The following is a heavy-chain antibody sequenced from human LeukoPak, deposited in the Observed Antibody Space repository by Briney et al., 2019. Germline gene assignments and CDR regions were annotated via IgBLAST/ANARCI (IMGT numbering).Heavy chain of an antibody. Sequence: PGGSLRLSCAASGFTFSSYGMHWVRQAPGKGLEWVAVISYDGSNKYYADSVKGRFTISRDNSKNTLYLQMNSLRAEDTAVYYCAKESIGFRNRWFQHWGQGTLVTVSS. D-gene: IGHD6-6*01. CDR1: GFTFSSYG. J-gene: IGHJ1*01. CDR2: ISYDGSNK. CDR3: AKESIGFRNRWFQH. V-gene: IGHV3-30*18.